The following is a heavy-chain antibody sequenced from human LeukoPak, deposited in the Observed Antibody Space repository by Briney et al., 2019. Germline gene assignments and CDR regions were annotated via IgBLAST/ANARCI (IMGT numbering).Heavy chain of an antibody. CDR1: GGTFSSYA. J-gene: IGHJ4*02. CDR3: ARDKGGTTVTPPGDY. CDR2: IIPIFGTA. D-gene: IGHD4-17*01. Sequence: SVKVSCKASGGTFSSYAISWVRQAPGQGLEWMGGIIPIFGTANYAQKFQGRVTITTDESTSTAYMELSSLRSEDTAVYYCARDKGGTTVTPPGDYWGQGTLVTVSS. V-gene: IGHV1-69*05.